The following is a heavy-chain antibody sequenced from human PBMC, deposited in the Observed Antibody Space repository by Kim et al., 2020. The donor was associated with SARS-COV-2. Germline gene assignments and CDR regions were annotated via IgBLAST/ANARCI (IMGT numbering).Heavy chain of an antibody. CDR3: KRNAMLYLNDAFDI. D-gene: IGHD2-8*01. CDR2: IYSGGSST. V-gene: IGHV3-23*03. J-gene: IGHJ3*02. Sequence: GGSLRLSCAASGFTFSSYAMSWVRQAPGKGLEWVSVIYSGGSSTYYADSVKGRFTISRDNSKNTLYLQMNSLRAEDTAVYYCKRNAMLYLNDAFDIWGQGTMVTVSS. CDR1: GFTFSSYA.